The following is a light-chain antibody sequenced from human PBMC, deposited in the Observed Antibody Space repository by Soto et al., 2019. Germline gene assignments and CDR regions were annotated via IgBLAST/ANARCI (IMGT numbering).Light chain of an antibody. Sequence: QSVLTQPPSVSAAPGQKVTISCSGSSSNIGNNYVSWYQQLPGTAPKLLIYDNNKRPSGIPDRFSGSKSGTSGTLDITGLQTGDEADYYCATWDYSLTGEVFGGGTKLTGL. CDR3: ATWDYSLTGEV. CDR1: SSNIGNNY. CDR2: DNN. J-gene: IGLJ2*01. V-gene: IGLV1-51*01.